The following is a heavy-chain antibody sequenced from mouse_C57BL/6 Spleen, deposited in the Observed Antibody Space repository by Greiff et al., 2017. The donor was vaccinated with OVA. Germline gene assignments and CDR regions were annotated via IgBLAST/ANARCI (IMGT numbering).Heavy chain of an antibody. D-gene: IGHD1-1*01. V-gene: IGHV1-55*01. Sequence: QVQLQQPGAELVKPGASVKMSCKASGYTFTSYWITWVKQRPGQGLEWIGDIYPGSGSTNYNEKFKSKATLTVDTSSSTAYMQLSSLTSEDSAVYYSAREDYGSSYCYFDYWGQGTTLTVSS. CDR1: GYTFTSYW. CDR3: AREDYGSSYCYFDY. CDR2: IYPGSGST. J-gene: IGHJ2*01.